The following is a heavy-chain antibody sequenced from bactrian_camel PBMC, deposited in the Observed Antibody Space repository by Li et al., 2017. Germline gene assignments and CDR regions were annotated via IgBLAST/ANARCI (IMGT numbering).Heavy chain of an antibody. D-gene: IGHD4*01. CDR1: GHSRGSNC. V-gene: IGHV3S56*01. CDR3: AVQFLEASCARVHAIDD. CDR2: IRPAGATT. J-gene: IGHJ4*01. Sequence: VQLVESGGGSVQAGGSLRLSCKVSGHSRGSNCVGWYRLPPGRAPAEREGVASIRPAGATTAYASSVRDRFVISLDTATDTVYLQMNSLRPEDTAMYYCAVQFLEASCARVHAIDDWGQGTQVTVS.